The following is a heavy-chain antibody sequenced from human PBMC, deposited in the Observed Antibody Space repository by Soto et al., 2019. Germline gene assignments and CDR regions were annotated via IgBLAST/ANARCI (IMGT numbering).Heavy chain of an antibody. J-gene: IGHJ5*02. V-gene: IGHV1-24*01. CDR3: TTYHGDYNFDH. CDR2: FDPDEAET. Sequence: QVQLVQSGAEVKKPGASVKVSCKVSGYTLNEVAMHWVRQAPGKGLEWLGGFDPDEAETIYAQHFQGRVTMTEDTSKDTVYMELSRLRSEDTALYFCTTYHGDYNFDHWGQGTLVTVSS. D-gene: IGHD4-17*01. CDR1: GYTLNEVA.